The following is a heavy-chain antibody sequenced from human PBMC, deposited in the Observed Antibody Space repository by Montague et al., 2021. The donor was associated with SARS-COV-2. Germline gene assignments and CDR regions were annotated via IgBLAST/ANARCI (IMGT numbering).Heavy chain of an antibody. D-gene: IGHD3-10*01. CDR2: SSGSDGGT. CDR1: GLTFSNSA. V-gene: IGHV3-23*01. Sequence: SLRLSCAAPGLTFSNSALNWARQAPGKGLERVSGSSGSDGGTHYADSVKGRFTISRDNSKNVLYLQMNSLRAEDTALYYCAKDSYYYGLGYGMDVWGQGTTVTVSS. CDR3: AKDSYYYGLGYGMDV. J-gene: IGHJ6*02.